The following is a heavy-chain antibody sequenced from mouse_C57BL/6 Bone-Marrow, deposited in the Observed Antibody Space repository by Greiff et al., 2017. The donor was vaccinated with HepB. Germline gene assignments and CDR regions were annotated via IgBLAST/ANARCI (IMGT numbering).Heavy chain of an antibody. Sequence: QVQLQQPGAELVKPGASVKVSCKASGYTFTSYWMHWVKQRPGQGLEWIGRIHPYDSDTNYNQKFKGKATLTVDKSSSTAYMQLSSLTAEDSAVYYCAIRDGYFYFDYWGQGTTLTVSS. J-gene: IGHJ2*01. CDR3: AIRDGYFYFDY. CDR1: GYTFTSYW. CDR2: IHPYDSDT. V-gene: IGHV1-74*01. D-gene: IGHD2-3*01.